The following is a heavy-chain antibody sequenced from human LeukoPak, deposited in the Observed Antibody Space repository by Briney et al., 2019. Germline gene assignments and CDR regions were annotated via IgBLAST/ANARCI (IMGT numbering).Heavy chain of an antibody. D-gene: IGHD3-22*01. V-gene: IGHV1-69-2*01. J-gene: IGHJ4*02. CDR1: GYTFTDYY. Sequence: ASVKVSCKVSGYTFTDYYMHWVQQAPGKGLEWMGLVDPEDGETIYAEKFQGRVTITADTSTDTAYTELSSLRSEDTAVYYCATSRKDSSGYTEVWGQGTLVTVSS. CDR2: VDPEDGET. CDR3: ATSRKDSSGYTEV.